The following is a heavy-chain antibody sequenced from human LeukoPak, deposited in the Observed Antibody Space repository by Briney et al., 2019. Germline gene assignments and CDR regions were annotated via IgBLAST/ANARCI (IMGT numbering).Heavy chain of an antibody. J-gene: IGHJ5*02. V-gene: IGHV1-8*01. Sequence: ASVKVSCKASGYTFTSYDINWVRQATGQGLEWMGWMNPNSGNTGYAQKFQGRVTMTRNTSISTAYMELSSLRSEDTAVYYCARSITMVRGVIFWFDPWGQGTLVTVSS. D-gene: IGHD3-10*01. CDR1: GYTFTSYD. CDR3: ARSITMVRGVIFWFDP. CDR2: MNPNSGNT.